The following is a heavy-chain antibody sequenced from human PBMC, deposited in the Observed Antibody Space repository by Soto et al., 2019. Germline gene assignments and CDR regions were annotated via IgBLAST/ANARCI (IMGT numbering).Heavy chain of an antibody. Sequence: QVQLQESGPGLVKPSETLSLTCTVSGGSISSYYWSWIRQPPGKGLEWIGYIYYSGSTNYNPSLKSRVAISVDTSKNQRSLKLSSVTAADTAVYYCAREVRYYDSSGHLGYAFDIWGQGTMVTVSS. CDR2: IYYSGST. CDR3: AREVRYYDSSGHLGYAFDI. J-gene: IGHJ3*02. CDR1: GGSISSYY. D-gene: IGHD3-22*01. V-gene: IGHV4-59*01.